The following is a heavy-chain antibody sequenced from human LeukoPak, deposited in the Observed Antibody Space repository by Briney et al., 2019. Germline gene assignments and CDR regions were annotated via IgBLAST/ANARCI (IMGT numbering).Heavy chain of an antibody. J-gene: IGHJ4*02. D-gene: IGHD6-13*01. CDR1: GFTSSSYG. CDR3: ATLAAAGNGY. CDR2: ISYDGSNK. V-gene: IGHV3-30*03. Sequence: GGSLRLSCAASGFTSSSYGMHWVRQAPGKGLEWVAVISYDGSNKYYADSVKGRFTISRDNSKNTLYLQMNSLRAEDTAVYYCATLAAAGNGYWGQGTLVTVSS.